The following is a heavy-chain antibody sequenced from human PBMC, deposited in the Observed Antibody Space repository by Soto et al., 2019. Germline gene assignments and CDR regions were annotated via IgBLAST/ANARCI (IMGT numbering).Heavy chain of an antibody. CDR2: INPNSGGT. CDR3: ARDRGCSGGSCYEAFDI. CDR1: GYTFTGYY. V-gene: IGHV1-2*04. D-gene: IGHD2-15*01. Sequence: ASVKVSCKASGYTFTGYYMHWVRQAPGQGLEWMGWINPNSGGTNYAQKFQGWVTMTRDTSISAAYMELSRLRSDDTAVYYCARDRGCSGGSCYEAFDIWGQGTMVTVSS. J-gene: IGHJ3*02.